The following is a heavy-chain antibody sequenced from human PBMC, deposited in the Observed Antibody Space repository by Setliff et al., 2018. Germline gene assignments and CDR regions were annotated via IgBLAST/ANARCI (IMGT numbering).Heavy chain of an antibody. D-gene: IGHD3-16*02. J-gene: IGHJ3*01. Sequence: ASVKVSCKASGYTFTNFGITWVRQAPGQGLEWMGWININNFNTKYAQNLQGRVTLTTDTSTTTAYMELRSLRSDDTAVYYCARDPLYRENLSRVFDFWGQGTMVTVSS. CDR3: ARDPLYRENLSRVFDF. V-gene: IGHV1-18*01. CDR2: ININNFNT. CDR1: GYTFTNFG.